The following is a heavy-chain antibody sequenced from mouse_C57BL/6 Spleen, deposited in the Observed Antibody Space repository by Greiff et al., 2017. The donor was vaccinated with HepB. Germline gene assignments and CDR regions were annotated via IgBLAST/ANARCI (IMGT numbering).Heavy chain of an antibody. CDR3: ARGEGMGYRRYYAMDY. Sequence: QVQLQQPGAELVKPGASVKLSCKASGYTFTSYWMHWVKQRPGRGLEWIGRIDPNSGGTKYNEKFKSKATLTVDKPSSTAYMQLSSLTSEDSAVYYCARGEGMGYRRYYAMDYWGQGTSVTVSS. CDR1: GYTFTSYW. CDR2: IDPNSGGT. J-gene: IGHJ4*01. D-gene: IGHD2-2*01. V-gene: IGHV1-72*01.